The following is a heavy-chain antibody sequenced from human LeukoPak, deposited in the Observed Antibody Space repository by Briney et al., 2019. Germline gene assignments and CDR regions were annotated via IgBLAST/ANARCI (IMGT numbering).Heavy chain of an antibody. Sequence: GGSLRLSCAASGFTFSNYAMSWVRQAPGKGLEWVAVISYDGSNKYYADSVKGRFTISRDNSKNTLYLQMNSLRAEDTAVYYCARVKLLRADAFDIWGQGTMVTVSS. CDR3: ARVKLLRADAFDI. D-gene: IGHD1-26*01. V-gene: IGHV3-30*04. J-gene: IGHJ3*02. CDR1: GFTFSNYA. CDR2: ISYDGSNK.